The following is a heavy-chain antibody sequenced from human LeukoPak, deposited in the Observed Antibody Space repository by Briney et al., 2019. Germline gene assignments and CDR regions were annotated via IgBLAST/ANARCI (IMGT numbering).Heavy chain of an antibody. CDR1: GFSFNKYA. V-gene: IGHV3-23*01. CDR2: MTGGGAT. J-gene: IGHJ4*02. CDR3: AKDKIVGDGRWDFDY. D-gene: IGHD3-10*01. Sequence: GGSLRLSCVGSGFSFNKYAASWVRQAPGKGLEWVAGMTGGGATYHADSVKGRFVISRDNSKNTVYLQMNSLRAEDTALYFCAKDKIVGDGRWDFDYWGQGTLVTVSS.